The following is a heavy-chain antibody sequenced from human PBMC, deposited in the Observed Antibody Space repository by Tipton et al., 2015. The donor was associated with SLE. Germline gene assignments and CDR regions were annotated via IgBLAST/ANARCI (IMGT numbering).Heavy chain of an antibody. V-gene: IGHV4-39*07. D-gene: IGHD6-13*01. CDR1: GDSISSSAYY. CDR2: IFYSGST. Sequence: TLSLTCTVSGDSISSSAYYWGWVRQPPGKGLEWIGTIFYSGSTYYNPSLESRVTISVDTSKNQFSLKLSSVTAADTAVYFCARRGAAGLGYWGQGALVTVAS. CDR3: ARRGAAGLGY. J-gene: IGHJ4*02.